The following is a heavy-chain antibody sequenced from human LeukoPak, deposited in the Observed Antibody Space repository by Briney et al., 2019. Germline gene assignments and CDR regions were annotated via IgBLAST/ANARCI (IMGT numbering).Heavy chain of an antibody. CDR1: GFTFSSYA. Sequence: GGSLRLSCAASGFTFSSYAMSWVRQAPGKGLEWVSVIYSGGSTCYTDSVKGRFTISRDNSKNTLYLQMNSLRAEDTAVYYCARMSVTPGGYYYYYMDVWGKGTTVTVSS. V-gene: IGHV3-53*01. CDR2: IYSGGST. CDR3: ARMSVTPGGYYYYYMDV. J-gene: IGHJ6*03. D-gene: IGHD4-23*01.